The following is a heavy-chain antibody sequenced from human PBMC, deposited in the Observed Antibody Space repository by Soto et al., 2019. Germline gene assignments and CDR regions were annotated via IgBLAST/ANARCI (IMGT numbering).Heavy chain of an antibody. V-gene: IGHV3-23*01. CDR3: ARRGSGSYYDY. Sequence: GGSLRLSCAASGFTFSTYAMSWVRQAPGKGLEWVSVISGTTAITYYADSVRGRFTISRDNSKNTLYLQMNSLRAEDTAEYYCARRGSGSYYDYWGKGTLVNVSS. CDR1: GFTFSTYA. CDR2: ISGTTAIT. D-gene: IGHD1-26*01. J-gene: IGHJ4*02.